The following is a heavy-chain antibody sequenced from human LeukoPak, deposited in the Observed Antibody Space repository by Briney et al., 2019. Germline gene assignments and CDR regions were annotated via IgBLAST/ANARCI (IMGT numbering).Heavy chain of an antibody. D-gene: IGHD3-22*01. CDR1: GFTFSSYA. CDR2: IFGSGGST. Sequence: GGSLRLSCAASGFTFSSYAMYWVRQAPGKGLEWVSGIFGSGGSTHYADSVKGRFTISRDNSKNTLYLQMNSLRAEDTAVYYCAKDPFYDYDTSGYENYFDYWGQGTLVTVSS. J-gene: IGHJ4*02. CDR3: AKDPFYDYDTSGYENYFDY. V-gene: IGHV3-23*01.